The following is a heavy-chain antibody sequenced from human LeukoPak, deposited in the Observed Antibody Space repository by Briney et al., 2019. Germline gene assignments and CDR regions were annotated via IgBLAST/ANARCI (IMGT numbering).Heavy chain of an antibody. J-gene: IGHJ5*02. V-gene: IGHV3-74*01. Sequence: GGSLRLSCAASGFTFSSYWMHWVRQAPGKGLVWVSRINSDGSSTSYADSVKGRFTISRDNAKNTLYLQMNSLRAEDTAVYYCATSTAGYNWFDPWGQGTLVTVSS. D-gene: IGHD2-2*01. CDR2: INSDGSST. CDR3: ATSTAGYNWFDP. CDR1: GFTFSSYW.